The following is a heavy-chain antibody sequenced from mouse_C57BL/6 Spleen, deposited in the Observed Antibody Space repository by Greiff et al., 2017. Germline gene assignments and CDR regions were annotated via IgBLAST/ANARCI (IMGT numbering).Heavy chain of an antibody. CDR2: IYPGDGDT. Sequence: VKLMESGAELVKPGASVKISCKASGYAFSSYWMNWVKQRPGKGLEWIGQIYPGDGDTNYNGKFKGKATLTADKSSSTAYMQLSSLTSEDSAVYFCARYPTGYFDVWGTGTTVTVSS. CDR1: GYAFSSYW. V-gene: IGHV1-80*01. CDR3: ARYPTGYFDV. J-gene: IGHJ1*03.